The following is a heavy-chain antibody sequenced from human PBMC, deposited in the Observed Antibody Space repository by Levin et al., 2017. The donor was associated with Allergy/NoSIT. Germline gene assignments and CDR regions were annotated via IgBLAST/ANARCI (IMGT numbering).Heavy chain of an antibody. J-gene: IGHJ4*02. V-gene: IGHV3-23*01. CDR1: GFTFSNTA. D-gene: IGHD1-26*01. CDR2: IRDSGGST. Sequence: GGSLRLSCAASGFTFSNTAMSWVRQAPGKGLEWVSTIRDSGGSTYYADSVKGRFTISRDNSKNTLYLQMSSLRAEDTAVYYCARRLTGRYPGETHPFDYWGQGTLVTVSS. CDR3: ARRLTGRYPGETHPFDY.